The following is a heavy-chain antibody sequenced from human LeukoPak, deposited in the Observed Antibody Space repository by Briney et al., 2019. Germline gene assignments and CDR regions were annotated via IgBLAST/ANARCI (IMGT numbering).Heavy chain of an antibody. J-gene: IGHJ5*02. D-gene: IGHD1-26*01. Sequence: GGSLRLSCAASGFTVSSNYMSWVRQAPGKGLEWVSVIYSGGSTYYADSVKGRFTISRDNSKNTLYLQMNSLRAEDTAVYYCAREATRESWFDPWGQGALVTVSS. CDR1: GFTVSSNY. CDR2: IYSGGST. CDR3: AREATRESWFDP. V-gene: IGHV3-53*01.